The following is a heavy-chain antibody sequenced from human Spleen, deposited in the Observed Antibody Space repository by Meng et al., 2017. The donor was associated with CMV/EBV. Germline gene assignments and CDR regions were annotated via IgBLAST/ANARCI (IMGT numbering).Heavy chain of an antibody. Sequence: AGFTFSSYGMHWVRQAPGKGLEWVAFIRYDGSNKYYADSVKGRFTISRDNSKNTLYLQMNSLRAEDTAVYYCAKDTDSLYSSGGDYWGQGTLVTVSS. CDR1: GFTFSSYG. CDR3: AKDTDSLYSSGGDY. J-gene: IGHJ4*02. CDR2: IRYDGSNK. V-gene: IGHV3-30*02. D-gene: IGHD6-19*01.